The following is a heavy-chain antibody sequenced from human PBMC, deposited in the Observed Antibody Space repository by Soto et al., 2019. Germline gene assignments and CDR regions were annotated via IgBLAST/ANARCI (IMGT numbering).Heavy chain of an antibody. CDR1: GFAVNRDY. CDR2: IFGGGAT. D-gene: IGHD2-2*01. J-gene: IGHJ4*02. CDR3: VRTSSY. Sequence: PGGSLRLSCAASGFAVNRDYMSWVRQAPGKGLEWVSVIFGGGATLYSDSVEGRFTISRDNSKNTLYPQMNSLRAEDTAVYYCVRTSSYWGQGTLVTVSS. V-gene: IGHV3-53*01.